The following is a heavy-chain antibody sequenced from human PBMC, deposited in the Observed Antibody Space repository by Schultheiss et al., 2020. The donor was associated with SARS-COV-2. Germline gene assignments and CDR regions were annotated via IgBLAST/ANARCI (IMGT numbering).Heavy chain of an antibody. D-gene: IGHD2-15*01. Sequence: SQTLSLTCTVSGGSISSYYWSWIRQPPGKGLEWIGYIYHSGSTYYNPSLKSRVTISVDTSKNQFSLKLSSVTAADTAVYYCARMVVAATRAFDIWGQGTMVTVSS. V-gene: IGHV4-59*12. J-gene: IGHJ3*02. CDR3: ARMVVAATRAFDI. CDR1: GGSISSYY. CDR2: IYHSGST.